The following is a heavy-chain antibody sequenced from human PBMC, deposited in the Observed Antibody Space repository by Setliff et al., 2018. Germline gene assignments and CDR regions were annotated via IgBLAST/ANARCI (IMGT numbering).Heavy chain of an antibody. CDR1: GGTFSSYA. CDR3: VRDILGEESAEVVDV. V-gene: IGHV1-69*13. CDR2: IIPILGTA. J-gene: IGHJ6*02. D-gene: IGHD2-15*01. Sequence: ASVKVSCKASGGTFSSYAISWVRQAPGQGLEWMGGIIPILGTANYAQKFQGRVTITADESTSTAYMEVMSLRTDDTAVYYCVRDILGEESAEVVDVWGQGTTVTVSS.